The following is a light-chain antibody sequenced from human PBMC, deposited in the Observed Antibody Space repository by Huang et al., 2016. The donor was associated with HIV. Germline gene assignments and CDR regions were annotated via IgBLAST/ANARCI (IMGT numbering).Light chain of an antibody. Sequence: DIVLTQSPDSLAVSLGERATITCKSSQSVLFSSNNKNYVAGDQQKPGQPPKRLINWASTRQSGVPDRFSGSGSGTDFTLTISSLQGEDVALYYCQQYYSSWTFGQGTKVEIK. CDR3: QQYYSSWT. CDR2: WAS. J-gene: IGKJ1*01. CDR1: QSVLFSSNNKNY. V-gene: IGKV4-1*01.